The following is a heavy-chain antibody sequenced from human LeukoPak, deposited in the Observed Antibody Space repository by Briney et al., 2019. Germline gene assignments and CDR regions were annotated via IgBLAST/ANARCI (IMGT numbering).Heavy chain of an antibody. J-gene: IGHJ4*02. CDR3: MSTSNWGSVIFDY. V-gene: IGHV1-8*01. D-gene: IGHD7-27*01. CDR2: MDTNSDNT. CDR1: GHTFISYD. Sequence: ASVRVSCKASGHTFISYDIHWVRQAPGQGLEWMGWMDTNSDNTVSAQKFQGRVTMTKTASISTAYMELRSLRSEDTAVYYCMSTSNWGSVIFDYWGQGTLVTVSS.